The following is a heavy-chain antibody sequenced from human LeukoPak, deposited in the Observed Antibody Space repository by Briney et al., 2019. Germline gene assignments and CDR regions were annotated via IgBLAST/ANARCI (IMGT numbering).Heavy chain of an antibody. J-gene: IGHJ3*02. CDR1: GGSISSSSYY. CDR3: ARHGSGIAVAARAFDI. CDR2: IYYSGST. V-gene: IGHV4-39*01. Sequence: SETLSLTCTVSGGSISSSSYYWGWIRQPPGKGLEWIGSIYYSGSTYYNPSLKSRVTISVDTSKNQFSLKLSSVTAADTAVYYCARHGSGIAVAARAFDIWGQGTMVTVSS. D-gene: IGHD6-19*01.